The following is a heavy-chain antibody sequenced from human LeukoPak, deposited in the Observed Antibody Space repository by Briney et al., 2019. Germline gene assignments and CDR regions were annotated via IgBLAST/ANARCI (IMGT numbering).Heavy chain of an antibody. CDR2: IYYSGST. D-gene: IGHD6-13*01. CDR3: ARVRTAAGTLSVDP. V-gene: IGHV4-59*01. CDR1: GGSISSYY. J-gene: IGHJ5*02. Sequence: SETLSLTCTVSGGSISSYYWNWIRQPPGKGLEWIGYIYYSGSTNYNPSLKSRVTISVDTSRNQFSLKLSSVTAADTAVYYCARVRTAAGTLSVDPWGQGTLVTVSS.